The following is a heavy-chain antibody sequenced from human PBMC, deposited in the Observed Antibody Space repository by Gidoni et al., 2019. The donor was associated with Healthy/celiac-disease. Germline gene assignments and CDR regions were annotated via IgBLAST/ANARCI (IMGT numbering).Heavy chain of an antibody. J-gene: IGHJ5*02. CDR2: IYYSGST. Sequence: QLQLQESGPGLVKPSETLSLTCTVSGGSISSSSYYWGWIRQPPGKGLEWIGSIYYSGSTYYNPSLKRRVTISVDTSKNQFSLKLSSVTAADTAVYYCARQGGFDCSSTSCYLLLNWFDPWGQGTLVTVSS. D-gene: IGHD2-2*01. V-gene: IGHV4-39*01. CDR1: GGSISSSSYY. CDR3: ARQGGFDCSSTSCYLLLNWFDP.